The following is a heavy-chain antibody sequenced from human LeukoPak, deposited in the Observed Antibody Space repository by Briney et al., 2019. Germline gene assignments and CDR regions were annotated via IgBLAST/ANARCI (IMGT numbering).Heavy chain of an antibody. CDR2: ISASGGST. Sequence: PGGSLRLSCAVFGFTFSSYAMSWVRQAPGKGLEWVSTISASGGSTYYADSVKGRFTISRDNSKNTLYLQMSSLRVEDTARYYCAKARFYDLLTGFPLDWGQGTLVTVSS. J-gene: IGHJ4*02. D-gene: IGHD3-9*01. CDR3: AKARFYDLLTGFPLD. V-gene: IGHV3-23*01. CDR1: GFTFSSYA.